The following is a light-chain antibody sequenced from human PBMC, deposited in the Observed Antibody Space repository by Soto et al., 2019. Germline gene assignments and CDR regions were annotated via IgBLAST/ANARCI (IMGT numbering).Light chain of an antibody. CDR3: QQYNTFWT. CDR2: DVS. J-gene: IGKJ1*01. Sequence: DIQMTQSPSTLSASVGDRVTITCRASQSISSWLAWYQQKPGKAPKLLIYDVSSLESGVPSRFSGSGSGTEIPLTISSLQPDDFATYYCQQYNTFWTFGQGTKV. V-gene: IGKV1-5*01. CDR1: QSISSW.